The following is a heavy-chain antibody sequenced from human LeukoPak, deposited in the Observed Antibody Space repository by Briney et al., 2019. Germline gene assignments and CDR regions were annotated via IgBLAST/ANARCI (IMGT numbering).Heavy chain of an antibody. CDR2: MHPVTGDT. J-gene: IGHJ4*02. D-gene: IGHD6-13*01. Sequence: GASVKVSCKASGYTFGDYYIHWVRQAPGQGLEWMGWMHPVTGDTNSAQKLQGRVAMTRDTSVSTAYMEVTRLKFDDTAVYYRVTGPFSWFVYWGQGTLVTVSS. CDR1: GYTFGDYY. CDR3: VTGPFSWFVY. V-gene: IGHV1-2*02.